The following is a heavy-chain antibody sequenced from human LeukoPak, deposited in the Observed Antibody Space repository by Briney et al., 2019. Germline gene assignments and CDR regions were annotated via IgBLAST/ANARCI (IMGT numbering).Heavy chain of an antibody. D-gene: IGHD4-17*01. CDR1: GGTFSSSA. CDR3: ARGAVGYGDSYNYYNMDV. V-gene: IGHV1-69*13. Sequence: SVKVSCKASGGTFSSSAISWVRQAPGQGLEWMGGIIPIFGTADYAQKFQGRATITADESTCTAYMEVSSLRSEDTAAYYCARGAVGYGDSYNYYNMDVWGQGTTVTVSS. J-gene: IGHJ6*02. CDR2: IIPIFGTA.